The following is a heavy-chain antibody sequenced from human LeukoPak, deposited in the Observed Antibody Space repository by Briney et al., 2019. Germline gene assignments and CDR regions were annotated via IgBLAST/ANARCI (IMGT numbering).Heavy chain of an antibody. CDR2: FYHGGST. V-gene: IGHV4-38-2*02. CDR1: GYSISTGYY. J-gene: IGHJ6*03. CDR3: ARVGGSGSYYSFAYYYYMDV. D-gene: IGHD3-10*01. Sequence: SETLSLTCTVSGYSISTGYYWDWIRQPPGKGLEWIGTFYHGGSTYYNPSLKSRVTISVDTSKNQFSLNLTSVTAADTAVYYCARVGGSGSYYSFAYYYYMDVWGKGTTVTVSS.